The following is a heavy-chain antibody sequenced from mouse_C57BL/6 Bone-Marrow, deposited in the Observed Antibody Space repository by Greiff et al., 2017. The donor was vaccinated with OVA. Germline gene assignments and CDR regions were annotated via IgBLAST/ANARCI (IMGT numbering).Heavy chain of an antibody. V-gene: IGHV1-76*01. Sequence: QVHVKQSGAEVVRPGASVKLSCKASGYTFTDHYINWVKQRPGQGLEWIARIYPGSGNTYYNEKFKGKATLTAEKSSNTAYMQLSSLTSEDSADYFCARDDGYFFEYWGQGTTLTVSS. CDR2: IYPGSGNT. CDR3: ARDDGYFFEY. D-gene: IGHD2-3*01. J-gene: IGHJ2*01. CDR1: GYTFTDHY.